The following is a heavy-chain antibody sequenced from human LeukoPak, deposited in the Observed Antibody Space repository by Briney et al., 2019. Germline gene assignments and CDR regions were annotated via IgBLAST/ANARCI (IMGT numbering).Heavy chain of an antibody. J-gene: IGHJ4*02. D-gene: IGHD1-26*01. CDR2: ISGSGYT. CDR1: GGSINGYY. V-gene: IGHV4-4*07. CDR3: ARGERTCDY. Sequence: PSETLSLTCTVSGGSINGYYWNWIRQSAGKRLEWIGRISGSGYTNYNPSLQSRLTMSVDTSKNQLSLRLSSVTAADTAVYYCARGERTCDYWGQGTLVTVSS.